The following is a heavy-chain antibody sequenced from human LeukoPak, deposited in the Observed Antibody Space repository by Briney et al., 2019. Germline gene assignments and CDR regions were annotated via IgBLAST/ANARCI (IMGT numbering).Heavy chain of an antibody. CDR3: ARGVGLANYYYYMDV. J-gene: IGHJ6*03. V-gene: IGHV3-48*03. CDR2: IDSSGDTI. CDR1: GFAFSSFE. Sequence: PGGSLRLSCAASGFAFSSFEMNWVRQAPGKGLEWVSYIDSSGDTIHYADSVKGRFTISRDNAKNSLFLQMSSLRVEDTSVYYCARGVGLANYYYYMDVWGRGTTVTISS. D-gene: IGHD2-15*01.